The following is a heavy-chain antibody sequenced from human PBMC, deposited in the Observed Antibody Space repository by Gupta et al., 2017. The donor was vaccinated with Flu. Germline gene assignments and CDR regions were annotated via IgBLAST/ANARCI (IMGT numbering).Heavy chain of an antibody. J-gene: IGHJ6*02. CDR2: IFSNDEK. Sequence: QPPGKALEWLAHIFSNDEKSYSTSLKSRLTISKDTSKSQVVLTMTNMDPVDTATYYCARILSSSGSYYDFWSGYYLNGMDVWGQGTTVTVSS. CDR3: ARILSSSGSYYDFWSGYYLNGMDV. V-gene: IGHV2-26*01. D-gene: IGHD3-3*01.